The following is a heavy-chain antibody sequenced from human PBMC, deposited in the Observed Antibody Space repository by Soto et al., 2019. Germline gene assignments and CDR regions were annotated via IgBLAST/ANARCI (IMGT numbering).Heavy chain of an antibody. V-gene: IGHV4-59*01. Sequence: QVQLQESGPGLVKPSETLSLTCTVSGGSISSYYWSWIRQPPGKGLEWIGYIYYSGSTNYTPSLKSRVPISVDTSKNQFSLKLRSVTSADTAGYYCARRYGGNFDYWGQGTLVTVSS. D-gene: IGHD2-15*01. CDR1: GGSISSYY. J-gene: IGHJ4*02. CDR3: ARRYGGNFDY. CDR2: IYYSGST.